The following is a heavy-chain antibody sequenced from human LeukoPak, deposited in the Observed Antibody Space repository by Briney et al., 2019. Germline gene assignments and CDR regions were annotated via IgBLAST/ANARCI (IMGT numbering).Heavy chain of an antibody. D-gene: IGHD3-10*01. CDR3: AKPGVFEYYYGSGSSSGLFSDY. Sequence: ASVKVSCKASGYTFTSYGISWVRQAPGQGLEWMGWISAYNGNTNYAQKLQGRVTMTTDTSTSTAYMELRSLRSDDTAVYYCAKPGVFEYYYGSGSSSGLFSDYWGQGTLVTVSS. CDR1: GYTFTSYG. J-gene: IGHJ4*02. V-gene: IGHV1-18*01. CDR2: ISAYNGNT.